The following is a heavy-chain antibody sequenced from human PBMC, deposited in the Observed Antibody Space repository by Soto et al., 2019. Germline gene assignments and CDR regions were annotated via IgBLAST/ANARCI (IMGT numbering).Heavy chain of an antibody. CDR1: GFTFSNYA. D-gene: IGHD2-15*01. Sequence: EVQLLESGGGLVQPGGSLRLSCAASGFTFSNYAMNWVRQAPGKGLEWVSVISGSGSSTYYADSVTGRFSIARDHSKNTLYLQMSSLRADDTAVYYCARRSPSWAFDIWGQGTMVTVSS. CDR3: ARRSPSWAFDI. V-gene: IGHV3-23*01. CDR2: ISGSGSST. J-gene: IGHJ3*02.